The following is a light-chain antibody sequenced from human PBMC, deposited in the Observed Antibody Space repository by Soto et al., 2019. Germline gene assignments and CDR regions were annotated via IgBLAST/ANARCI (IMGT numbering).Light chain of an antibody. J-gene: IGLJ3*02. CDR1: SSHIGAGYD. Sequence: SVLTQPPSVSGAPGQRVTISCTGSSSHIGAGYDVHWYQQLPGTAPKLLIYGNSNRPSGVPDRFSGSKSGTSASLAITGLRAEDEADYYCQSYDSSLSGWVFGGGTKVTVL. CDR2: GNS. V-gene: IGLV1-40*01. CDR3: QSYDSSLSGWV.